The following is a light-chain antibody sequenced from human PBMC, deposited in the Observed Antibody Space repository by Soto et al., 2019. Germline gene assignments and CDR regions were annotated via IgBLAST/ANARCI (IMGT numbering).Light chain of an antibody. CDR2: ATS. CDR1: QNIRVY. Sequence: DIQMTQSPSSLSASVGDRVTITCRASQNIRVYLNWYQQKPGKAPKPLIYATSTLLSGVPSRFSGSGSRTDFTLTITSLQPEDFATYYCQQSFGTRYSFGQGTKLEIK. V-gene: IGKV1-39*01. J-gene: IGKJ2*03. CDR3: QQSFGTRYS.